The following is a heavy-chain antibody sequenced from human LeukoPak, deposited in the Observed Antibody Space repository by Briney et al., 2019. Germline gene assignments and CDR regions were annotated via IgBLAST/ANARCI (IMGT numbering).Heavy chain of an antibody. V-gene: IGHV3-30-3*01. CDR3: TRDLVGATSDF. Sequence: QPGRSLRLSCAASGFTFRSFAMHWVRQAPGKGLEWVAVVSTDGNNQFYADSVKGRFTISRDNSKNTLYLQMNSLRAEDTAVYFCTRDLVGATSDFWGQGTLVTVSS. J-gene: IGHJ4*02. CDR1: GFTFRSFA. D-gene: IGHD1-26*01. CDR2: VSTDGNNQ.